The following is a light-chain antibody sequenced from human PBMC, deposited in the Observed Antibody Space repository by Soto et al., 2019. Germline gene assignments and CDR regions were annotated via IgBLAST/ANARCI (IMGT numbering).Light chain of an antibody. CDR2: GAS. CDR1: QNVANY. J-gene: IGKJ1*01. V-gene: IGKV3-20*01. CDR3: QQYGSSGT. Sequence: DIVLTQSPGPLFLSRGERATLSCRASQNVANYLDWYQQKPGQAPRLLIYGASNRATGIPDRFSGSGSGTDFTLTISRLEPEDFAVYYCQQYGSSGTFGQGTKVDIK.